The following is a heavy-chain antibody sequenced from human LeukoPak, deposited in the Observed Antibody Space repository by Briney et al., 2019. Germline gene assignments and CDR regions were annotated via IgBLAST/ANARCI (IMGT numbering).Heavy chain of an antibody. Sequence: SETLSLTCAVYGGSFSGYYWSWIRQPPGKGLEWIGEINHSESTNYNPSLKSRVTISVDTSKNQFSLKLSSVTAADTAVYYCARVGCSSTSCYSGAFDIWGQGTMVTVSS. CDR3: ARVGCSSTSCYSGAFDI. CDR2: INHSEST. J-gene: IGHJ3*02. D-gene: IGHD2-2*02. CDR1: GGSFSGYY. V-gene: IGHV4-34*01.